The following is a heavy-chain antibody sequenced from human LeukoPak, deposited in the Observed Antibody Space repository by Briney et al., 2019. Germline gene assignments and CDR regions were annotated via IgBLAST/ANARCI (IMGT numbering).Heavy chain of an antibody. J-gene: IGHJ3*02. D-gene: IGHD3-9*01. Sequence: PSETLSLTCAVYGGSFSGYYWSWIRQPPGKGLEWIGEINHSGSTNYNPSLKSRVTISVDTSKNQFSLKLSSVTAADTAVYYCARGGTYYDILTGYFSDAFDIWGQGTMVTVSS. V-gene: IGHV4-34*01. CDR2: INHSGST. CDR3: ARGGTYYDILTGYFSDAFDI. CDR1: GGSFSGYY.